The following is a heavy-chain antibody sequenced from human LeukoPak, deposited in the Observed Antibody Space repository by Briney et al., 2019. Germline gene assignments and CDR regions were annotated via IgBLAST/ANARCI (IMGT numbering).Heavy chain of an antibody. D-gene: IGHD5-18*01. V-gene: IGHV4-34*01. CDR1: GGSISSYY. Sequence: PSETLSLTCTVSGGSISSYYWGWIRQPPGKGLEWIGEINHSGSTNYNPSLKSRVTISVDTSKNQFSLKLSSVTAADTAVYYCARVRDTAMVSFSYFDYWGQGTLVTVSS. J-gene: IGHJ4*02. CDR2: INHSGST. CDR3: ARVRDTAMVSFSYFDY.